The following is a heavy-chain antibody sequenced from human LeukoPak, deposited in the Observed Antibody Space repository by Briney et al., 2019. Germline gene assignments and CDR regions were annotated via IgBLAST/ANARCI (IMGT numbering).Heavy chain of an antibody. V-gene: IGHV1-46*01. CDR2: INPSGGST. CDR1: GYTFTTYY. D-gene: IGHD4-23*01. Sequence: ASVKVSCKASGYTFTTYYMHWVRQAPGQGLDWLGIINPSGGSTSYAQKFQGRVTMTRDTSTSTVYMELSSLRSDDTAVYYCARDGETTVVTPRYFDYWGQGTLVTVSS. J-gene: IGHJ4*02. CDR3: ARDGETTVVTPRYFDY.